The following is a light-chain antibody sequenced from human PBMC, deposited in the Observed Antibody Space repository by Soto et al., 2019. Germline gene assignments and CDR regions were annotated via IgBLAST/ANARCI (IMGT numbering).Light chain of an antibody. CDR2: DVS. V-gene: IGLV2-14*01. Sequence: QSALTQPASVSGSPGQSITISCTGTSSDVGGYNYVSWYQQHPGKAPKLMIYDVSNQPSGVSNRFSGSKSGNTASLTISGLQAEDEADYYCSSYTSSSTLYVFGTGTKVTVL. CDR1: SSDVGGYNY. J-gene: IGLJ1*01. CDR3: SSYTSSSTLYV.